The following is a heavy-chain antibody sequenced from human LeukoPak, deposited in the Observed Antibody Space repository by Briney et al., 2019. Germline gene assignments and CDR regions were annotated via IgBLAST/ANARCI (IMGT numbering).Heavy chain of an antibody. D-gene: IGHD3-3*01. CDR2: ISSSSSTI. V-gene: IGHV3-48*02. Sequence: PGGSLRLSCAASGFSISSYDMNWVRQAPGKGLEWVSYISSSSSTIYYADPVKGRFTISRDNAKNSLYLQMNSLRDEDTAVYYCARESYDFWSGPHHFDYWGQGTLVTVSS. CDR1: GFSISSYD. J-gene: IGHJ4*02. CDR3: ARESYDFWSGPHHFDY.